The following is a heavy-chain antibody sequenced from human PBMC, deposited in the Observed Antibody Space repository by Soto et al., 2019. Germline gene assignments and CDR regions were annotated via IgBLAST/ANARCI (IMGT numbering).Heavy chain of an antibody. CDR1: GYSFTSYW. Sequence: GESLKISCKGSGYSFTSYWIGWVRQMPGKGLDWMGIIYPCDSDTRYSPSFQGQVTISAXXXIXXXYXQXXXLXASDTAMYYCARLHSSGWYLGYWGQGTLVTVSS. D-gene: IGHD6-19*01. CDR2: IYPCDSDT. V-gene: IGHV5-51*01. J-gene: IGHJ4*02. CDR3: ARLHSSGWYLGY.